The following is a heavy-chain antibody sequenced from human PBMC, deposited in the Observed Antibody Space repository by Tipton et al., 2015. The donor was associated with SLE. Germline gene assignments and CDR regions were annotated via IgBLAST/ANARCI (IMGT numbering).Heavy chain of an antibody. J-gene: IGHJ5*02. CDR3: ARTGCGGCQRSINIYDP. D-gene: IGHD2-21*01. CDR1: GFTFSNYA. Sequence: SLRLSCSASGFTFSNYAMTWVSQATGKGLEWVSSISGRGVATYYADSVKGRFTISRDNSKNTLYLQMSSLRAEDTPTYYCARTGCGGCQRSINIYDPWGQGALVPPSS. V-gene: IGHV3-23*01. CDR2: ISGRGVAT.